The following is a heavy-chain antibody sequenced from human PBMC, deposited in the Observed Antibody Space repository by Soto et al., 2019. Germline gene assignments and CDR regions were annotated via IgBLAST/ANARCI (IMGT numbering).Heavy chain of an antibody. CDR3: SRVDPGETSPFDH. CDR2: IDAGNSDT. CDR1: GYTFTSYA. V-gene: IGHV1-3*01. D-gene: IGHD3-10*01. Sequence: GASVKVSCKASGYTFTSYAMHWVRQAPGQRLEWMGWIDAGNSDTEYSQKFQGRVTITSDTSASTAYMELSSLRSEDTAVYYCSRVDPGETSPFDHWGQGTLVTVSS. J-gene: IGHJ4*02.